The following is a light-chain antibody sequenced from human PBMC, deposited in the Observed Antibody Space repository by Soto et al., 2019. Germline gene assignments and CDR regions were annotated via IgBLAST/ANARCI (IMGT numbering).Light chain of an antibody. CDR2: GTS. CDR1: QSVDSNY. CDR3: QQYGSSPPIT. V-gene: IGKV3-20*01. J-gene: IGKJ5*01. Sequence: EVVLTQSPGTLSLSPGERATLSCRASQSVDSNYFAWYQQRPGQAPRLLIYGTSSRATGIPDRFSGSGSGTDFTLTINRLEPEDFAVYYCQQYGSSPPITFGQGTRLEI.